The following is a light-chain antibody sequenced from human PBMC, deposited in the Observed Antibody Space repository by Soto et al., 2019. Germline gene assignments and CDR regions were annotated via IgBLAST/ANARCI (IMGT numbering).Light chain of an antibody. CDR1: SSDVGGYNY. CDR2: EVS. Sequence: QSVLTQPPSASGSPGQSVTISCTGTSSDVGGYNYVSWYQQHPGKAPKLMIYEVSKRLSGVPDRFSGSKSGNTASLTVSGLQAEDEADYYCSSYAGSNNPLYVFGTGTKLTVL. CDR3: SSYAGSNNPLYV. V-gene: IGLV2-8*01. J-gene: IGLJ1*01.